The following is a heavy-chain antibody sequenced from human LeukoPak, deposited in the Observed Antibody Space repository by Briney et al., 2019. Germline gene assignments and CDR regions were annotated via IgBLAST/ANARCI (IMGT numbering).Heavy chain of an antibody. D-gene: IGHD6-25*01. V-gene: IGHV1-46*01. CDR1: GYTFTGYY. CDR2: INPRGGST. Sequence: ASVKVSCKASGYTFTGYYIHWMRQAPGQGPEWMGIINPRGGSTDYSQKFQGRITMTSDTSTSTVYMELSSLRSDDTAVYFCARVGSAAATADYWGQGTLVTVSS. J-gene: IGHJ4*02. CDR3: ARVGSAAATADY.